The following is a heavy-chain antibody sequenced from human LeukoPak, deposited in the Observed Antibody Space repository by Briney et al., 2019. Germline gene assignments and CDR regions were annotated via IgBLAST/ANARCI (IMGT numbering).Heavy chain of an antibody. CDR3: ARHGDYYDSSGYYSLHYFDY. D-gene: IGHD3-22*01. J-gene: IGHJ4*02. V-gene: IGHV4-39*01. Sequence: SETLSLTCTVSGGSISSSSYYWGWIRQPPGKGLEWIGSFYYSGSTYYNPSLKSRVTISVDTSKNQFSLKLSSVTAADTAVYYCARHGDYYDSSGYYSLHYFDYWGQGTLVTVSS. CDR1: GGSISSSSYY. CDR2: FYYSGST.